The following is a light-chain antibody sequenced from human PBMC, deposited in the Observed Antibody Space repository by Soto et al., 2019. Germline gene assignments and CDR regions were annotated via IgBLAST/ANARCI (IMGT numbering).Light chain of an antibody. CDR2: DTS. CDR1: QTVSNY. CDR3: QQRSSWPL. Sequence: PGDTATLSWRASQTVSNYLTWYQQKPGQAPRLLIYDTSKRAAGIPARFSGSGSGTDFTLTISSLEPEDFAVYYCQQRSSWPLFGGGTKVDIK. J-gene: IGKJ4*01. V-gene: IGKV3-11*01.